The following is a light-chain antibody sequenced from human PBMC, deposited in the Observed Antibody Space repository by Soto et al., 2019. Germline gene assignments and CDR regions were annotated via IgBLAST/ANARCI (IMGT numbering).Light chain of an antibody. CDR2: AAS. Sequence: DIHMTQSPSSLPASVGDRVTITCRASQSISNYLNWYQQKPGKAPKLLIYAASSLQSGVPSRFSGSGSGTEFTLTISSLQPEDFATYYCQQSYSTPQGAFGQGTKVDIK. V-gene: IGKV1-39*01. CDR3: QQSYSTPQGA. CDR1: QSISNY. J-gene: IGKJ1*01.